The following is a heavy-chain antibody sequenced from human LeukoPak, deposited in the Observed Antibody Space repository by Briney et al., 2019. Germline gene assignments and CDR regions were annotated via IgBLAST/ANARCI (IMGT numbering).Heavy chain of an antibody. CDR3: ARRVNYYDSSGYYYVRYFDS. CDR1: GFTFSSYW. V-gene: IGHV3-74*01. J-gene: IGHJ4*02. CDR2: INTDGSSL. Sequence: GGSLRLSCAASGFTFSSYWMYWVRQAPGKGPVWVARINTDGSSLNYADSVKGRFTISRDNAKNTLYLQMNSLGAEDTAVYYCARRVNYYDSSGYYYVRYFDSWGQGTLVAVSS. D-gene: IGHD3-22*01.